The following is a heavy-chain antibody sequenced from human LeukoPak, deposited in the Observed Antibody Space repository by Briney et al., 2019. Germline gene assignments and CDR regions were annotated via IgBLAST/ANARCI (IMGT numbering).Heavy chain of an antibody. V-gene: IGHV1-46*01. J-gene: IGHJ4*02. CDR1: GGTFSSYA. CDR2: INPSGGST. Sequence: EASVKVSCKASGGTFSSYAISWVRQAPGQGLEWMGIINPSGGSTSYAQKFQGRVTMTRDTSTSTVYMELSSLRSEDTAVYYCARTGDRAFDYWGQGTLVTVSS. D-gene: IGHD7-27*01. CDR3: ARTGDRAFDY.